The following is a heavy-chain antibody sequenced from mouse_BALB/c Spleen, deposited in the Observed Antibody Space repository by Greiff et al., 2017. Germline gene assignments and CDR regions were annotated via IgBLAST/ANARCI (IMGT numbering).Heavy chain of an antibody. Sequence: LVESGPELVKPGASVKMSCKASGYTFTSYVMHWVKQKPGQGLEWIGYINPYNDGTKYNEKFKGKATLTSDKSSSTAYMELSSLTSEDSAVYYCARGTTVVAHDYWGQGTTLTVSS. CDR3: ARGTTVVAHDY. D-gene: IGHD1-1*01. CDR2: INPYNDGT. J-gene: IGHJ2*01. V-gene: IGHV1-14*01. CDR1: GYTFTSYV.